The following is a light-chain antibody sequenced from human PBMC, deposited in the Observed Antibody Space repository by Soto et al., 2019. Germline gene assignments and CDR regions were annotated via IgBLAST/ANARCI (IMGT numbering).Light chain of an antibody. CDR3: SSYTSSSTLENVV. CDR1: SSDVGGYNY. Sequence: QSVLTQPASVSGSPGQSITISCTGTSSDVGGYNYVSWYQQHPGKAPKLMIYDVSNRPSGVSNRFSGSKSGNTASLTISGLQAEDEADYYCSSYTSSSTLENVVFGGGTQLTV. J-gene: IGLJ2*01. CDR2: DVS. V-gene: IGLV2-14*01.